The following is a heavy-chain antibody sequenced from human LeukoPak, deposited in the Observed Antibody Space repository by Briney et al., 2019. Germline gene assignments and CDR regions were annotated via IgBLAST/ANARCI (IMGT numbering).Heavy chain of an antibody. V-gene: IGHV3-23*01. J-gene: IGHJ4*02. CDR2: ISGSGGST. D-gene: IGHD2-2*01. CDR3: ASRPFPYCSSTSCFNDY. CDR1: GFTFSSYA. Sequence: PGGSLRLSCAASGFTFSSYAMSWVRQAPGKGLEWVSAISGSGGSTYYADSVKGRFTISRDNSKNTLYLQMNSLRAEDTAVYYCASRPFPYCSSTSCFNDYWGQGTLVTVSS.